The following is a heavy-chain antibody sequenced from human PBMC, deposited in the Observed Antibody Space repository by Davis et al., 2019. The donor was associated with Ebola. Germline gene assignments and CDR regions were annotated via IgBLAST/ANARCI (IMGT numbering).Heavy chain of an antibody. CDR3: ASSSSWYLAYDAFDI. V-gene: IGHV3-48*01. D-gene: IGHD6-13*01. Sequence: GESLKISCAASGFTFSSYSMNWVRQAPGKGLEWVSYISSSSSTIYYADSVKGRFTISRDNAKNSLYLQMNSLRAEDTAVYYCASSSSWYLAYDAFDIWGQGTMVTVSS. CDR1: GFTFSSYS. J-gene: IGHJ3*02. CDR2: ISSSSSTI.